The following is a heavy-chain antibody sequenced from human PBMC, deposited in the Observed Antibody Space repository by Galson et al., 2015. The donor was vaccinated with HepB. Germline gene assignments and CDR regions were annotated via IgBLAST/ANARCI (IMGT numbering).Heavy chain of an antibody. D-gene: IGHD2/OR15-2a*01. V-gene: IGHV3-33*07. CDR1: GFTFSKYG. CDR2: IWYDGTNK. CDR3: ARGREYMYPIEAYYYGMDV. Sequence: SLRLSCAPSGFTFSKYGMYWVRQAPGKGLEWVAVIWYDGTNKYYGDSVKGRFTISRDNSKNTLYLQMNSLRAEDTAVYYCARGREYMYPIEAYYYGMDVWGQGTTVTVSS. J-gene: IGHJ6*02.